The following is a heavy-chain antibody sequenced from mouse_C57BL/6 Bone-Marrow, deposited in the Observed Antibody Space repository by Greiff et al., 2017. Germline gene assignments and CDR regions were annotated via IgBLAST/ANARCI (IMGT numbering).Heavy chain of an antibody. Sequence: QVQLQQPGAELVRPGSSVKLSCKASGYTFTSYWMDWVKQRPGQGLEWIGNIYPSDSETHYNQKFKDKATLTVDKSSSTAYMQRSSLTSEDSAVYYCARSGGNYGDYYAMDYWGQGTSVTVSS. D-gene: IGHD2-1*01. CDR1: GYTFTSYW. J-gene: IGHJ4*01. CDR3: ARSGGNYGDYYAMDY. V-gene: IGHV1-61*01. CDR2: IYPSDSET.